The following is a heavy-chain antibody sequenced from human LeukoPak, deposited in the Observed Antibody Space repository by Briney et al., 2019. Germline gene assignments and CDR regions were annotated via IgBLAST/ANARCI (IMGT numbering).Heavy chain of an antibody. CDR3: AKDPSSGWYEGWYFDY. Sequence: GGSLRLSCAAPGFTFSSYAMSWVRQAPGKGLEWVSGITGSGGSTYYADSVKGRFTISRDNSKNTLYLQMNSLRAEDTAVYYCAKDPSSGWYEGWYFDYWGQGTLVTVSS. J-gene: IGHJ4*02. CDR1: GFTFSSYA. CDR2: ITGSGGST. V-gene: IGHV3-23*01. D-gene: IGHD6-19*01.